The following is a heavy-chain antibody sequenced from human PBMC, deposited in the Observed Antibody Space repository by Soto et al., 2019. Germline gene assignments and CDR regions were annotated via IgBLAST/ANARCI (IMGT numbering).Heavy chain of an antibody. Sequence: EVQLVESGGGLVQPGRSLRLSCAASGFTFDDYAMHWVRQAPGKGLEWVSGISWNSGSIGYADSVKGRFTISRDNAKNSLYLQINGLRAEDTALHYCAKVSGRGPGYGGQGSLVTVSS. D-gene: IGHD2-21*01. CDR3: AKVSGRGPGY. CDR1: GFTFDDYA. CDR2: ISWNSGSI. J-gene: IGHJ4*02. V-gene: IGHV3-9*01.